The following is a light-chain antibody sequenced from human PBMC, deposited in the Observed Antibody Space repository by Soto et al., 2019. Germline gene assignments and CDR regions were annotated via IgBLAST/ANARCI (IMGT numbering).Light chain of an antibody. Sequence: DIQMTQSPSTLSASIGDRVTITCRASQTTSTWLAWYQQKPGKAPKVLIYDASTLESGVPSRFSGSRSGTEFTLTISSLQPDDFATYYCQQYQTFGQRTRVEMK. CDR3: QQYQT. V-gene: IGKV1-5*01. CDR1: QTTSTW. CDR2: DAS. J-gene: IGKJ1*01.